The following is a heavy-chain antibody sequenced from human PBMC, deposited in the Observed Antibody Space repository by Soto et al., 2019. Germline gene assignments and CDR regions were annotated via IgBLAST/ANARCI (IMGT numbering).Heavy chain of an antibody. J-gene: IGHJ4*01. V-gene: IGHV4-59*08. CDR1: GGSTSSYY. Sequence: SETLSLTCTVSGGSTSSYYWSWIRQPPGKGLEWIGYIYYSGSTNYNPSLKSRVTISVDTSKNQFSLKLNSMTAADTAVYSCASYYYGSGSTYFDYRGQGTLVTVSA. CDR3: ASYYYGSGSTYFDY. D-gene: IGHD3-10*01. CDR2: IYYSGST.